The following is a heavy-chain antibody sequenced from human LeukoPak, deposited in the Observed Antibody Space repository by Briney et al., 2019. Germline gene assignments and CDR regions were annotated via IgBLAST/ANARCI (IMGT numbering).Heavy chain of an antibody. J-gene: IGHJ6*02. CDR2: VSAGSGVT. CDR1: GFTFSSYA. CDR3: ARDRYQGDGMDV. D-gene: IGHD2-2*01. V-gene: IGHV3-23*01. Sequence: GGSLRLSCAASGFTFSSYAMTWVRQAPGRGLEWVSVVSAGSGVTLYADSVKGRFTISRDNSKNTLYLQMNSLRAEDTAVYYCARDRYQGDGMDVWGQGTTVTVSS.